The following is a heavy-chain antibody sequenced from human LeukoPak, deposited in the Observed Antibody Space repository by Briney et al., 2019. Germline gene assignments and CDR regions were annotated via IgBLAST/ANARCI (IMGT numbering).Heavy chain of an antibody. V-gene: IGHV3-30-3*01. D-gene: IGHD3-16*01. CDR3: ARDLGP. J-gene: IGHJ5*02. CDR1: VFTFSTYA. Sequence: GGSLRLSCAASVFTFSTYAIHWVRQAPGKGLEWVAVISYDGSNKYYADSVKGRFTISRDDSKDTLYLQMNSLRTEDTVVYYCARDLGPWGGGTLVTVSS. CDR2: ISYDGSNK.